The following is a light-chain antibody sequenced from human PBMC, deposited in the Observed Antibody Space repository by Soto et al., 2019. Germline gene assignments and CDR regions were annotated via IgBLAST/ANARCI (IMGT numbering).Light chain of an antibody. CDR2: LGS. Sequence: DIVMTQSPLSLPVTPGEPASISCRSSQSLLHSNGYNYLDWYLQKPGQSPQLLIYLGSYRASGVPDRFSGSGSGTDVTLKISRVEAGDVGVYYCMQALLTWTFGQGTKVEIK. V-gene: IGKV2-28*01. CDR1: QSLLHSNGYNY. J-gene: IGKJ1*01. CDR3: MQALLTWT.